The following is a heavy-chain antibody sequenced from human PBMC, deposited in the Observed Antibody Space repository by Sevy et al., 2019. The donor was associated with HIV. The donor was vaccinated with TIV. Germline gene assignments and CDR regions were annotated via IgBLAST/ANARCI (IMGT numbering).Heavy chain of an antibody. D-gene: IGHD3-22*01. J-gene: IGHJ3*02. Sequence: GGSLRLSCAASGFTFSSYSMNWVRQAPGKGLEWVSSISSSSSYIYYADSVKGRFTISRDNAKNSLYLQMNSLRAEETAVYYCARDATLSNYYDSSGYPYAFDIWGQGTMVTVSS. CDR2: ISSSSSYI. CDR1: GFTFSSYS. V-gene: IGHV3-21*01. CDR3: ARDATLSNYYDSSGYPYAFDI.